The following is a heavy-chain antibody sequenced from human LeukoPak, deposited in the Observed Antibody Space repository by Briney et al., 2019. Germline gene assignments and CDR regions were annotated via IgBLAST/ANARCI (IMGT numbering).Heavy chain of an antibody. Sequence: GGSLRLSCAASGFTFSDYAMSWVRQAPGKGLEWVSTISNSGGNTHYADSVMGRFTISRDNSKSTLYLQMNSLRAEDTAVYYCARDSGYCSSTSCPDHYYYYYGMDVWGQGTTVTVSS. CDR2: ISNSGGNT. J-gene: IGHJ6*02. V-gene: IGHV3-23*01. CDR1: GFTFSDYA. D-gene: IGHD2-2*01. CDR3: ARDSGYCSSTSCPDHYYYYYGMDV.